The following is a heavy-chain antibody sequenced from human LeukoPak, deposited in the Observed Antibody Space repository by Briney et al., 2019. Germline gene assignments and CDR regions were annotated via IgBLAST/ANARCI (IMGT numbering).Heavy chain of an antibody. J-gene: IGHJ4*02. D-gene: IGHD1-7*01. V-gene: IGHV4-38-2*02. Sequence: SETLSLTCTVSGYSIRSGYYWGWIRQPPGKGLEWIGSMYHSGSTYYNPSLRSRVTISVDTSKNQISLNLRSVTAADTAVYYCARDSTGTNDYWGQGTLVTVSS. CDR2: MYHSGST. CDR3: ARDSTGTNDY. CDR1: GYSIRSGYY.